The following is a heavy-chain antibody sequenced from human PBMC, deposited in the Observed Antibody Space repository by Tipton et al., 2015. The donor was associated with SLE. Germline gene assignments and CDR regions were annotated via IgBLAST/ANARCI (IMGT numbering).Heavy chain of an antibody. V-gene: IGHV4-34*01. CDR3: ARHGATIFGRYFFDY. J-gene: IGHJ4*02. CDR1: GFTFSDYY. Sequence: LRLSCAASGFTFSDYYMSWIRQAPGKGLEWIGEINHSGSTNYNPSLKSRVTISVDTSKNQFSLKLSSVTAADTAVYYCARHGATIFGRYFFDYWGQGTLVTVSS. D-gene: IGHD3-3*01. CDR2: INHSGST.